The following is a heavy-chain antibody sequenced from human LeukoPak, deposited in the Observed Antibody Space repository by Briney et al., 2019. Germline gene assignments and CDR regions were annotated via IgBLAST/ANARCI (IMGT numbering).Heavy chain of an antibody. CDR1: GFTFSSHG. Sequence: GGSLRLSCAASGFTFSSHGIDWVRQAPGKGLEWVSGISPSGDILYYADSVKGRFTISRDNFKNTLSMEMNSLRAEDTALYYCARDRDWGAFDAWGQGTLVTVSS. CDR3: ARDRDWGAFDA. J-gene: IGHJ5*02. CDR2: ISPSGDIL. V-gene: IGHV3-23*01. D-gene: IGHD3/OR15-3a*01.